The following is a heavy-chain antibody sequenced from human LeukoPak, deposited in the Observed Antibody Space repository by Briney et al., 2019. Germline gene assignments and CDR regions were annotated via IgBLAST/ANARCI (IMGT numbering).Heavy chain of an antibody. V-gene: IGHV4-59*08. J-gene: IGHJ5*02. CDR2: IYYSGST. CDR1: GASIRNYY. CDR3: ARRYSSSWYVGFFDP. D-gene: IGHD6-13*01. Sequence: SETLSLTCTVSGASIRNYYWSWIRQSPGKGLEGIGYIYYSGSTNYNPSLESRVAMSVDTSKNQFSLRLSSVTAADTAIYYCARRYSSSWYVGFFDPWGQGTLVTVSS.